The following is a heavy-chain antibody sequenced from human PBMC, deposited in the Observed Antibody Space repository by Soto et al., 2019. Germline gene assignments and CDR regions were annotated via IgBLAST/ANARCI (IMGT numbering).Heavy chain of an antibody. J-gene: IGHJ6*02. CDR2: IYYSGST. D-gene: IGHD2-15*01. Sequence: QVQLQESGPGLVKPSQTLSLTCTVSGGSISSGGYYWSWIRQHPGKGLEWIGYIYYSGSTYYNPSLKSRVTISVDTSKNQFSLKLSPVTAADTAVYYCARGGLGYCSGGSCYSAELSRYYYGMDVWGQGTTVTVSS. CDR1: GGSISSGGYY. V-gene: IGHV4-31*03. CDR3: ARGGLGYCSGGSCYSAELSRYYYGMDV.